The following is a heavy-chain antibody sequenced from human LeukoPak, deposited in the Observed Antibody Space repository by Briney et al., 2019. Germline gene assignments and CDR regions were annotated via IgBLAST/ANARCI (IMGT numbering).Heavy chain of an antibody. Sequence: ASETLSLTCTVSGGSISSSSYYWGWIRQPPGKGLEWIGSIYYSGSTYYNPSLKSRVTISVDTSKNQFSLKLSSVTAADTAVHYCASIAVSDADAFDIWGQGTMVTVSS. CDR1: GGSISSSSYY. CDR2: IYYSGST. CDR3: ASIAVSDADAFDI. D-gene: IGHD6-19*01. J-gene: IGHJ3*02. V-gene: IGHV4-39*07.